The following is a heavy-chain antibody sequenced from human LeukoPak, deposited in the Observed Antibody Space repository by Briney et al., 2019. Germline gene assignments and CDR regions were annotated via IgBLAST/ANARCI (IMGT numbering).Heavy chain of an antibody. Sequence: SVKVSCKASGGTFSSYAISWVRQAPGQGLEWMVRIIPILGIANYAQKFQGRVTITADKSTSTAYMELSSLRSEDTAVYYCASGTLLRYFDWLFDLAFDYWGQGTLVTVSS. CDR3: ASGTLLRYFDWLFDLAFDY. J-gene: IGHJ4*02. D-gene: IGHD3-9*01. V-gene: IGHV1-69*04. CDR2: IIPILGIA. CDR1: GGTFSSYA.